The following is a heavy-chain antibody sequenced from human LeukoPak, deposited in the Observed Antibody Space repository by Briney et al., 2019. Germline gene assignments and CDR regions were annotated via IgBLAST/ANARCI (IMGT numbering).Heavy chain of an antibody. CDR1: GYTLTELS. CDR2: FDPEDGET. CDR3: ATDGPRAVAGTYWFDP. D-gene: IGHD6-19*01. V-gene: IGHV1-24*01. Sequence: ASVKVSCKVSGYTLTELSMHWVRQAPGKGLEWMGGFDPEDGETIYAQKFQGRVTMTEDTSTDTAYMELSSLRSEDTAVYYCATDGPRAVAGTYWFDPWGQGTLVTVSS. J-gene: IGHJ5*02.